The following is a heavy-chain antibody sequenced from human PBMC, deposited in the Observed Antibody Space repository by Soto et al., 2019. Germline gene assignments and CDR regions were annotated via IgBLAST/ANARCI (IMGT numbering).Heavy chain of an antibody. Sequence: GASVKVSCKASGYTFTSYAMHWVRQAPGQRLEWMGWINAGNGNTKYSQKFQGRVTITRDTSASTAYMELSSLRSEDTAVYYCAHWDCSSTSCSDWFDPWGQGTLVTVSS. V-gene: IGHV1-3*01. CDR3: AHWDCSSTSCSDWFDP. CDR2: INAGNGNT. D-gene: IGHD2-2*01. J-gene: IGHJ5*02. CDR1: GYTFTSYA.